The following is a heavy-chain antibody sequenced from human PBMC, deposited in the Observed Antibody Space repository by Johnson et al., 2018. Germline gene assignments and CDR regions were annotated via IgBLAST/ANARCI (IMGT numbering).Heavy chain of an antibody. CDR2: IYYSGST. CDR3: ARDLSEAFDI. V-gene: IGHV4-59*01. D-gene: IGHD1-14*01. J-gene: IGHJ3*02. CDR1: GGSISSYY. Sequence: QVQLQESGPGLLKPSETLSLTCTVSGGSISSYYWSWIRQPPGKGLEWIGYIYYSGSTNYNPSLKSRVTISVDTSKNQFSLKLSSVTAADTAVYYCARDLSEAFDIWGQGTMVTVSS.